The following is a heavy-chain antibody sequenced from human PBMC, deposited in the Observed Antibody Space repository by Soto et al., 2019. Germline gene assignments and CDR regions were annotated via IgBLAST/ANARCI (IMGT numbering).Heavy chain of an antibody. J-gene: IGHJ4*02. V-gene: IGHV3-30*03. CDR1: GFAFSSYG. D-gene: IGHD3-10*01. CDR3: VSERGSGHDSVPYS. Sequence: QAQLVESGGGVVQPGRSLRLSCAASGFAFSSYGMHWVRQAPGTGLEWVAVISYDGSLQHYADSVKGRFTISRDNSKHMVLLQMSSLRAEDTAVYYCVSERGSGHDSVPYSWGQGTLVSVSS. CDR2: ISYDGSLQ.